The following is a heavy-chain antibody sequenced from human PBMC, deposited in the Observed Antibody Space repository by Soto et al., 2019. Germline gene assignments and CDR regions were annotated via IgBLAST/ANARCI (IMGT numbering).Heavy chain of an antibody. J-gene: IGHJ4*02. D-gene: IGHD2-15*01. CDR1: GTSISSTYW. V-gene: IGHV4-4*02. Sequence: QVQLRESGPRLVKPSGTLSLTCVVSGTSISSTYWWTWVRQAPGKGLEWIGEIYHTGTTTYNPSLKRRVSMSIDKSNNEFSLKLNSVTAADTAIYYCTTLPPRIVVVVKEIPLWGRGTLVSVSS. CDR2: IYHTGTT. CDR3: TTLPPRIVVVVKEIPL.